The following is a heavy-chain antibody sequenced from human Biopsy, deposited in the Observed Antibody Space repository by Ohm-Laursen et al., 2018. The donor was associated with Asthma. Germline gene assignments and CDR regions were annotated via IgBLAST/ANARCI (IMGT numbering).Heavy chain of an antibody. V-gene: IGHV4-30-4*01. J-gene: IGHJ4*02. CDR3: ARYHYCGGGKYFHAFDY. CDR1: GGSISSGDSY. D-gene: IGHD4-23*01. CDR2: IHYSGTT. Sequence: SQTLSLTCSVSGGSISSGDSYWGWIRQPPGKGLEWIAYIHYSGTTYYSESLRTRITISLDTPKDQLSLNLISVTAADTAIYFCARYHYCGGGKYFHAFDYWGQGIPVTVSS.